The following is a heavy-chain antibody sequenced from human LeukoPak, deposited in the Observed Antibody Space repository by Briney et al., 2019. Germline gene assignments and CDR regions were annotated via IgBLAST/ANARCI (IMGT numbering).Heavy chain of an antibody. Sequence: GGSLRLSCAASGFTFSSYAMHWVRQAPGKGLEWVAVISYDGSNKYYADSVKGRFTISRDNSKNTLYLQMNSLRAEDTAVYYCAREEAVAGTPRTGFDYWGQGTLVTVSS. V-gene: IGHV3-30*04. D-gene: IGHD6-19*01. J-gene: IGHJ4*02. CDR1: GFTFSSYA. CDR2: ISYDGSNK. CDR3: AREEAVAGTPRTGFDY.